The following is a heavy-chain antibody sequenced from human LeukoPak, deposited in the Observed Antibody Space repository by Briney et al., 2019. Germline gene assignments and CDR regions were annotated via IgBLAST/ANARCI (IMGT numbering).Heavy chain of an antibody. CDR1: GFTFSSYA. D-gene: IGHD4-23*01. Sequence: PGGSLRLSCAASGFTFSSYAMSWVRQAPGKGLEWVSAISGSGGSTYYADSVKGRFTIFRDNSKNTLYPQMNSLRAEDTAVYYCAKVYPQPPTVAQQARGGEYFQHWGQGTLVTVSS. CDR3: AKVYPQPPTVAQQARGGEYFQH. J-gene: IGHJ1*01. CDR2: ISGSGGST. V-gene: IGHV3-23*01.